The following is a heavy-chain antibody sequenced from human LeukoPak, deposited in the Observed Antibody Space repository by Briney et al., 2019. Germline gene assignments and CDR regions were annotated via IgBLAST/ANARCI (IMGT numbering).Heavy chain of an antibody. CDR3: ARVTYGNPGSFDY. D-gene: IGHD4-23*01. Sequence: SVKVSCKASGFTFTNSAVQWVRQARGQRPEWIGWIVVGSGNTNYAQKFQERVTITRDTSTSTAYMELSSLRSEDTAVYYCARVTYGNPGSFDYWGQGTLVTVSS. V-gene: IGHV1-58*01. CDR2: IVVGSGNT. J-gene: IGHJ4*02. CDR1: GFTFTNSA.